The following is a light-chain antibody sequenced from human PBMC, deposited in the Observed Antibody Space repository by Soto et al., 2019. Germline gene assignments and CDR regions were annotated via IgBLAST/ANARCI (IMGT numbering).Light chain of an antibody. Sequence: DIQLTQSPSFVSASVGARVTITCSASQGISSWLAWYQHRPGRAPKLLIHAASNLESGVPSRFSGSGSGTDFTLTISSLQPEDFATYYCQQTTSFPLTFGGGTKVEIK. V-gene: IGKV1-12*01. CDR2: AAS. CDR1: QGISSW. CDR3: QQTTSFPLT. J-gene: IGKJ4*01.